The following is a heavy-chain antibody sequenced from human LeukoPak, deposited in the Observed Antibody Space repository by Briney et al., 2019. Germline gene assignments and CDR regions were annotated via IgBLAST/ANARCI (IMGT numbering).Heavy chain of an antibody. V-gene: IGHV3-23*01. D-gene: IGHD2-2*01. CDR1: GFTFSAYH. Sequence: GGSLRLSCAASGFTFSAYHMSWIRQAPGKGLEWVSAISGSGGSTYYADSVKGRFTISRDNSKNTLYLQMNSLRAEDTAVYYCAKYPQVPTLYYFDYWGQGTLVTVSS. CDR3: AKYPQVPTLYYFDY. CDR2: ISGSGGST. J-gene: IGHJ4*02.